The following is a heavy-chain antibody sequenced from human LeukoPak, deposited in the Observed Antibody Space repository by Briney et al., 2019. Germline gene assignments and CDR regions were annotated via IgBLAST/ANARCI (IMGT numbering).Heavy chain of an antibody. CDR1: GYTFTSYG. J-gene: IGHJ4*02. V-gene: IGHV1-8*01. CDR3: TRGPPKVYSSSRWPFY. D-gene: IGHD6-6*01. CDR2: MNPNSGNT. Sequence: ASVKVSCTASGYTFTSYGINWVRQATGQGLEWMGWMNPNSGNTGYAQKYQGRVTMTRNTSISTAYMELSSLRSEDTAVYYCTRGPPKVYSSSRWPFYWGQGTLVTVSS.